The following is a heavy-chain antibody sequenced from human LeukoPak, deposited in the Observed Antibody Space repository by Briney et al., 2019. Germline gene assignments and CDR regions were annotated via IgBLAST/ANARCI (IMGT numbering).Heavy chain of an antibody. D-gene: IGHD6-13*01. J-gene: IGHJ6*03. CDR1: GGSISSGGYY. CDR2: IYYSGST. V-gene: IGHV4-31*03. Sequence: PSETLSLTCTVSGGSISSGGYYWSWIRQHPGKGLEGIGYIYYSGSTYYNPSLKSRVTISVDTSKNQFSLKLSSVTAADTAVYYCARDPGPRSIAAAGHRYYYYMDVWGKGTTVTVSS. CDR3: ARDPGPRSIAAAGHRYYYYMDV.